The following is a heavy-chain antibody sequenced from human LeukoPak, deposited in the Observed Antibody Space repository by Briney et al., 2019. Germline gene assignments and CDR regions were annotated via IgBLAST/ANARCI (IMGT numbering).Heavy chain of an antibody. CDR3: ARVVTTSWHTYDS. Sequence: SQTLSLTCTVSGGSISSGDYYWSWIRQPPGKGLEWIGYIYYSGSTYYNPSLKSRVTISVDTSKNQFSLKLSSVTAADTAVYYWARVVTTSWHTYDSCGQGILVNVSS. D-gene: IGHD2-2*01. CDR1: GGSISSGDYY. J-gene: IGHJ4*02. V-gene: IGHV4-30-4*08. CDR2: IYYSGST.